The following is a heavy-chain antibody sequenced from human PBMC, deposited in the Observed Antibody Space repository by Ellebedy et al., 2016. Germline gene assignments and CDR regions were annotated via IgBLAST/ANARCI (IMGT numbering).Heavy chain of an antibody. CDR2: IVPIFGTA. Sequence: SVKVSXXASGGTFNSYAFSWVRQAPGQGLEWMGGIVPIFGTANYPQKFQGRVTITADESTSTAYMELRSLRSEDTAVYYCASIRDGYNNYYNYGMDVWGQGTTVTVSS. J-gene: IGHJ6*02. CDR3: ASIRDGYNNYYNYGMDV. CDR1: GGTFNSYA. D-gene: IGHD5-24*01. V-gene: IGHV1-69*13.